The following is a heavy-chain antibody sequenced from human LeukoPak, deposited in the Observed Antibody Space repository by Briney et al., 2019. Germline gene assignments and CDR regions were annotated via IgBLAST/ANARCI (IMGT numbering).Heavy chain of an antibody. Sequence: PGGSLRLSCAASGFTFSSYAMSWVRQAPGKGLEWVSAISGSGGSTYYADSVKGRFTISRDDSKNTLYLQMNSLRAEDTAVYYCAKPPTYSSKWYGNWYFDLWGRGTLVTVSS. D-gene: IGHD6-13*01. V-gene: IGHV3-23*01. CDR1: GFTFSSYA. J-gene: IGHJ2*01. CDR3: AKPPTYSSKWYGNWYFDL. CDR2: ISGSGGST.